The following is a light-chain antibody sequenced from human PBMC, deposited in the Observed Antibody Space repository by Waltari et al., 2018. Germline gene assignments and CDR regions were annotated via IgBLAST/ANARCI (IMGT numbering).Light chain of an antibody. V-gene: IGKV3-20*01. J-gene: IGKJ1*01. CDR2: GAS. CDR1: QSVSSA. CDR3: QHYLRLPVT. Sequence: ESVLTQSPGTLSLSLGERATVSCRASQSVSSALAWYQQKLGQAPRLLIYGASTRATGIPDRFSGSGSWTDFSLTISRLEPYDFAVYYCQHYLRLPVTFGQGTTVEI.